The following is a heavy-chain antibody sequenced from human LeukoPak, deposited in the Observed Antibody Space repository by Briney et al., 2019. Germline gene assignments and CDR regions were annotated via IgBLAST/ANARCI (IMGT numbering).Heavy chain of an antibody. Sequence: SETLSLTCTVSDDSISDYYRGWIRQPPGKGLEWIGYFYNSGRSTYNPSLKSRVTISADTSKNHFSLKLNSVTTADTAVYYCTRGAGWLIDFWGQGILVTVSS. J-gene: IGHJ4*02. CDR2: FYNSGRS. CDR1: DDSISDYY. CDR3: TRGAGWLIDF. V-gene: IGHV4-59*01. D-gene: IGHD3-16*01.